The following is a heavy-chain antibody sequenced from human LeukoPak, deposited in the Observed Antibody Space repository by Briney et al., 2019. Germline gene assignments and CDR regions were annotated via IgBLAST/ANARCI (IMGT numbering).Heavy chain of an antibody. V-gene: IGHV1-69*06. CDR2: IIPIFGTA. J-gene: IGHJ5*02. CDR1: GGTFSSYA. CDR3: ARSFSASNWLDP. Sequence: SVKVSCKASGGTFSSYAISWVRQAPGQGLEWMGGIIPIFGTANYAQKFQGRVTITADKSTSTAYMELRSLTSDDTAVYYCARSFSASNWLDPWGQGTLVTVSS.